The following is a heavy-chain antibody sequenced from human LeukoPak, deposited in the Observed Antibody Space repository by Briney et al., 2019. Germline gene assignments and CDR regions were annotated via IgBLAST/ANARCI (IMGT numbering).Heavy chain of an antibody. D-gene: IGHD3-22*01. CDR1: GGSISSSSDY. CDR3: ARGLDSSGYHRAIYYMDV. CDR2: FQTSGST. J-gene: IGHJ6*03. V-gene: IGHV4-61*09. Sequence: SQTLSLTCTVSGGSISSSSDYWSWVRQPAGKGLEWIGHFQTSGSTNYNPSLKSRKDTISVDTSKNQFSLKLSSVTAADTAVYYCARGLDSSGYHRAIYYMDVWGKGTTVTVSS.